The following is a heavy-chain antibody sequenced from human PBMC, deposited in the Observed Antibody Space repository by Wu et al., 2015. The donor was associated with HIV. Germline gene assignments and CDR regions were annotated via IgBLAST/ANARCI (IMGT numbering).Heavy chain of an antibody. CDR1: GYTFTSYY. V-gene: IGHV1-46*01. CDR2: INPSGGST. J-gene: IGHJ5*02. CDR3: AREAGYCSSTSCYGGQQPYNWFDP. Sequence: QVQLVQSGAEVKKPGASVKVSCKASGYTFTSYYMHWVRQAPGQGLEWMGIINPSGGSTSYAQKFQGRVTMTRDTSTSTVYMELSSLRSEDTAVYYCAREAGYCSSTSCYGGQQPYNWFDPWGQGTLVHRLL. D-gene: IGHD2-2*01.